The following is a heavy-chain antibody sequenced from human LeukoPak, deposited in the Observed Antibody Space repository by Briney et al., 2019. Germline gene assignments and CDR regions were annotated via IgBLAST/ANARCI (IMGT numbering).Heavy chain of an antibody. J-gene: IGHJ3*02. CDR1: GFTFSSYS. Sequence: GGSLRLSCAASGFTFSSYSMNWVRQAPGKGLEWVSSISSSSSYIYYADSVKGRFTISRDNAKNSLYLQMNSLRAEDTAVYYCARDKGGTSGDAFDIWGQGKMVTVSS. D-gene: IGHD4-23*01. V-gene: IGHV3-21*01. CDR2: ISSSSSYI. CDR3: ARDKGGTSGDAFDI.